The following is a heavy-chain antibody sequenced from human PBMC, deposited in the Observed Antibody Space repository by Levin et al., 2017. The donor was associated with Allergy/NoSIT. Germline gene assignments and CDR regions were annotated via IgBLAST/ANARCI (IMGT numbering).Heavy chain of an antibody. D-gene: IGHD2-2*01. V-gene: IGHV1-69*13. CDR2: IIPIFGTA. CDR3: ARDDCSSTSCQRPLDY. J-gene: IGHJ4*02. Sequence: SVKVSCKASGGTFSSYAISWVRQAPGQGLEWMGGIIPIFGTANYAQKFQGRVTITADESTSTAYMELSSLRSEDTAVYYCARDDCSSTSCQRPLDYWGQGTLVTVSS. CDR1: GGTFSSYA.